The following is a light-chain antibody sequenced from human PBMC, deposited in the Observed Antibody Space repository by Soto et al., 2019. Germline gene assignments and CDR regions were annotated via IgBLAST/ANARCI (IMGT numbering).Light chain of an antibody. CDR1: SSDVGGYNS. Sequence: QSALTQPASVSGSPGQSITISCTGTSSDVGGYNSVSWYQQYPGKAPKLVIYDVTNRPSGVSNRFSGSKSVNTASLTISGLQAEDEADYYCSSYTSSSTVIFGGGTQLTVL. CDR3: SSYTSSSTVI. J-gene: IGLJ2*01. CDR2: DVT. V-gene: IGLV2-14*01.